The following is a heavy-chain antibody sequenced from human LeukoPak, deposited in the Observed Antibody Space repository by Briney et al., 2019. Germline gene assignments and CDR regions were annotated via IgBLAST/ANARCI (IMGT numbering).Heavy chain of an antibody. Sequence: SETLSLTCTVSGGSISSYYWSWIRQPAGKGLEWIGRIYTSGSTNYNPSLKSRVTMSVDTSKNQFSLKLSSVTAADTAVYYCARENYYASSGSPDYWGQGTLVTVSS. CDR3: ARENYYASSGSPDY. D-gene: IGHD3-22*01. CDR2: IYTSGST. J-gene: IGHJ4*02. CDR1: GGSISSYY. V-gene: IGHV4-4*07.